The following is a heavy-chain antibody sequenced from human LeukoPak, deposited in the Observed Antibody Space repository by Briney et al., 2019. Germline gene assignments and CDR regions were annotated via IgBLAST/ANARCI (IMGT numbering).Heavy chain of an antibody. CDR2: ISSSSSTI. J-gene: IGHJ4*02. D-gene: IGHD4-11*01. V-gene: IGHV3-48*01. CDR3: TTSPVPGIDY. Sequence: GGSLRLSCAASGFTFSSYSMNWVRQAPGKGLEWVSYISSSSSTIYYADSVKGRFTISRDNAKNSLYLQMNSLKTEDTAVYYCTTSPVPGIDYWGQGTLVTVSS. CDR1: GFTFSSYS.